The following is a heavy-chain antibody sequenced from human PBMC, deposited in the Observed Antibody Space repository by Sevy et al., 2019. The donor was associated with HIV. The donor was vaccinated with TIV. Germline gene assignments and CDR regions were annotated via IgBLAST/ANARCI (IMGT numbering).Heavy chain of an antibody. J-gene: IGHJ6*02. Sequence: GGSLRLSCAASGFTFSNAWMSWVRQAPGKGLEWVGRIKSKTDGGTTDYAAPVKGRFTISRDDSKNTLYLQMNSLKTEDTAVYYCTTAITYYYYYYGMDVWSQGTTVTVSS. CDR1: GFTFSNAW. CDR2: IKSKTDGGTT. V-gene: IGHV3-15*01. D-gene: IGHD2-2*02. CDR3: TTAITYYYYYYGMDV.